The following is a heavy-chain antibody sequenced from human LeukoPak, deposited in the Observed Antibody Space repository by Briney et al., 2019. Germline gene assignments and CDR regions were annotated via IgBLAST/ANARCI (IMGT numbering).Heavy chain of an antibody. CDR3: ARRPVRGCSGPSGEYYYYYYMDG. CDR1: GGSFSCYY. V-gene: IGHV4-34*01. CDR2: INHSGST. D-gene: IGHD5-12*01. J-gene: IGHJ6*03. Sequence: PSETLSLTCAVYGGSFSCYYWSWIRQPPGKGLEWIGEINHSGSTNYNPSLKSRVTISVDTPKNQFSLKLSSVTATDTAVYYCARRPVRGCSGPSGEYYYYYYMDGWGKGTTVTVSS.